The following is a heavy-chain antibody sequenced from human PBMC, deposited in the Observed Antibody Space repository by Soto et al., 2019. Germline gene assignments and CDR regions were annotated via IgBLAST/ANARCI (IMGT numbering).Heavy chain of an antibody. V-gene: IGHV1-18*01. J-gene: IGHJ3*02. Sequence: ASVKVSCKASGYTFTSYGISWVRQAPGRGLEWMGWISAYNGNTNYAQKLQGRVTMTTDTSTSTAYMELRSLRSDDTAVYYCARDRKTTMVRAPHAFDIWGQGTMVTVSS. CDR3: ARDRKTTMVRAPHAFDI. D-gene: IGHD3-10*01. CDR2: ISAYNGNT. CDR1: GYTFTSYG.